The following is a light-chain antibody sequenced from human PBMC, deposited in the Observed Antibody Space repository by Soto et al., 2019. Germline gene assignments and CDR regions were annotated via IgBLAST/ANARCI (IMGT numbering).Light chain of an antibody. CDR3: QQSYSTPLT. V-gene: IGKV1-39*01. CDR2: EAS. J-gene: IGKJ5*01. CDR1: QTIRNY. Sequence: DIQMPQSPSSLSAAVGDRVTITCRASQTIRNYLSWYQHKPGKAPQLLIYEASILQSGVPSRFSGSGSGTDFTLTISRLQPEDFAPYYCQQSYSTPLTFGQGTRLDNK.